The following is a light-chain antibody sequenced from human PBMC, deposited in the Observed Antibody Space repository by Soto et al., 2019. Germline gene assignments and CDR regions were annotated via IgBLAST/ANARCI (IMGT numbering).Light chain of an antibody. CDR1: QDIRND. CDR2: AAS. Sequence: AIQMTQSPSSLSASVGDRVTITCRASQDIRNDLGWYQQKPGTTPKLLIFAASSLQSGVPSRFSGSGSGTDFTLTISSLQPEDFATYYCLQDFNYPWTFGQGTQVEIE. J-gene: IGKJ1*01. V-gene: IGKV1-6*01. CDR3: LQDFNYPWT.